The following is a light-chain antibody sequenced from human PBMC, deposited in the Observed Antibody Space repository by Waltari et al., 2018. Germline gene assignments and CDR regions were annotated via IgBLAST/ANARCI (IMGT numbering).Light chain of an antibody. CDR3: LQYLSSPHT. V-gene: IGKV3-20*01. CDR2: GAS. J-gene: IGKJ2*01. CDR1: QSVSSS. Sequence: EIVLTQSPDTLSVSPGERATLSCMASQSVSSSLAWYQQKPGQDPRRLFYGASNRATGIPDRFSGSGSGTDFTLTISRLEPEDFVVYYCLQYLSSPHTFGQGTKLEIK.